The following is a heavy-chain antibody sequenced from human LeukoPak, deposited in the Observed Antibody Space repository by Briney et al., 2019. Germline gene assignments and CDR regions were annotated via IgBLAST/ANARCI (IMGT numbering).Heavy chain of an antibody. D-gene: IGHD1-26*01. Sequence: SQTLSLTCTVSGGSISSGDYYWSWIRQPPGKGLEWIGYIYYNGNTFYNPSLKSRVTISVDMSKNQFSLKLSSVTAADTAVYYCARDPSIVGAAPDYWGQGTLVTVSS. CDR3: ARDPSIVGAAPDY. CDR2: IYYNGNT. CDR1: GGSISSGDYY. V-gene: IGHV4-30-4*01. J-gene: IGHJ4*02.